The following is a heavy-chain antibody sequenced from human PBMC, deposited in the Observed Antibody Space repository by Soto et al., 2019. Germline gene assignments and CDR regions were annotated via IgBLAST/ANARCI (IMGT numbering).Heavy chain of an antibody. J-gene: IGHJ4*02. CDR1: GFTFSSYS. CDR2: ISSSRTYI. V-gene: IGHV3-21*01. D-gene: IGHD3-22*01. Sequence: EVQLVESGGGLVKPGGSLRLSCAASGFTFSSYSMNWVRQAPGKGLEWVSSISSSRTYIYYADSVKGRFTISRDNAKTSLYLPMNSLRAEDTSVYYCASAEYYFDLSGWYYWGQGTLVTVSS. CDR3: ASAEYYFDLSGWYY.